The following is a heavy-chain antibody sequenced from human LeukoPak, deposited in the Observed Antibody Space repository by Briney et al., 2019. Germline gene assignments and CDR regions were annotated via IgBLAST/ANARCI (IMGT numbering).Heavy chain of an antibody. CDR3: ARLVSPIRRSGQRYGMDV. CDR1: GGSLRGYY. J-gene: IGHJ6*02. Sequence: SETLSLTCAVYGGSLRGYYWDWIRQPPGKGPEWIGEINHSGSTNYNPSLKSRVTISVDTSKNQFSLKLSSVTAADTAVYYCARLVSPIRRSGQRYGMDVWGQGTTVTVSS. V-gene: IGHV4-34*01. D-gene: IGHD3-3*01. CDR2: INHSGST.